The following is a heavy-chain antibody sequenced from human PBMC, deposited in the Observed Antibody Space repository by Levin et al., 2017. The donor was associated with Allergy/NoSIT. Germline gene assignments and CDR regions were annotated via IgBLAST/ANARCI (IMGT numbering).Heavy chain of an antibody. CDR2: ISPNDDST. J-gene: IGHJ4*02. CDR3: TRVGMTTNSFVY. V-gene: IGHV1-46*01. Sequence: GESLKISCQASGYAFSSSSLHWVRQAPGQGLEWVGVISPNDDSTHYAQRFQGRVTLTRDTSTSTVYMELSSLTSEDTAVFYCTRVGMTTNSFVYWGQGTLVTVSS. D-gene: IGHD4-17*01. CDR1: GYAFSSSS.